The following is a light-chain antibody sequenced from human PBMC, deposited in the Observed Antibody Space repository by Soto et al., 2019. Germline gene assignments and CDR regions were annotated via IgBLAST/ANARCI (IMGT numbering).Light chain of an antibody. Sequence: DIQMTQSPSSLSASVGDRVTITCLASQSISSCLNWYQQKPGKAPKLLIYAASSLQSGVPSRFSGSGSGTDFTLTISSLQPEDFATYYCQQSYSTPPTFSQGTKVEIK. CDR1: QSISSC. CDR3: QQSYSTPPT. V-gene: IGKV1-39*01. CDR2: AAS. J-gene: IGKJ1*01.